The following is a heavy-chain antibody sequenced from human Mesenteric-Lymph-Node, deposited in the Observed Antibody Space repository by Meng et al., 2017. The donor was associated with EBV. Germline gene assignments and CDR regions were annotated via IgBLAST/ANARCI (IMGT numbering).Heavy chain of an antibody. D-gene: IGHD3-10*01. CDR2: IYYSGTT. CDR1: SDSISSTSYR. Sequence: QLQLQESGPGLGRPSGTLSRIITVSSDSISSTSYRWGWIRQPPGKGLEWIGSIYYSGTTYFNPSLESRVSISVDTSKKQFSLRLTSVTAADTAVYYCARQYGSSFDYWGQGTLVTVSS. V-gene: IGHV4-39*01. J-gene: IGHJ4*02. CDR3: ARQYGSSFDY.